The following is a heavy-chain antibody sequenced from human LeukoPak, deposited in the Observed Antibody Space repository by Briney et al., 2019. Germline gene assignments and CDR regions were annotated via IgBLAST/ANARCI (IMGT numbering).Heavy chain of an antibody. J-gene: IGHJ5*02. CDR3: ARERLVVVVPAANLNWFDP. CDR2: IYTSGST. D-gene: IGHD2-2*01. Sequence: SETLSLTCAVSGYSISSGYYWSWIRQPAGKGLEWIGRIYTSGSTNYNPSLKSRVTMSVDTSKNQFSLKLSSVTAADTAVYYCARERLVVVVPAANLNWFDPWGQGTLVTVSS. CDR1: GYSISSGYY. V-gene: IGHV4-4*07.